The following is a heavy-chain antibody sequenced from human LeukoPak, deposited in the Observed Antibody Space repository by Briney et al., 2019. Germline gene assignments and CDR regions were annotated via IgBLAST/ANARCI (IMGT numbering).Heavy chain of an antibody. J-gene: IGHJ4*02. CDR2: INSDGGST. D-gene: IGHD3-9*01. V-gene: IGHV3-74*01. CDR3: GRGGLTGQMAAFDY. CDR1: GFTFSSYW. Sequence: PGGSLRLSCAASGFTFSSYWMHWVRQAPGKGLEWVSRINSDGGSTTYADSVKGRFTISRDNAKNTMYQQMSSLRADDSAVYYCGRGGLTGQMAAFDYWGQGALVTVST.